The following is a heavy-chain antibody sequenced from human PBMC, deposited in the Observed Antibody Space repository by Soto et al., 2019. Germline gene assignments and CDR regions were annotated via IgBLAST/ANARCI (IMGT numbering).Heavy chain of an antibody. V-gene: IGHV1-69*04. D-gene: IGHD4-17*01. CDR3: ARELRSYYYYMDV. CDR2: IIPILGIA. CDR1: GGTFSSYT. J-gene: IGHJ6*03. Sequence: ASVKVSCKASGGTFSSYTISWVRQAPGQGLEWMGRIIPILGIANYAQKFQGRVTITADKSTSTAYMELSSLRSEDTAVYYCARELRSYYYYMDVWGKGTTVTVSS.